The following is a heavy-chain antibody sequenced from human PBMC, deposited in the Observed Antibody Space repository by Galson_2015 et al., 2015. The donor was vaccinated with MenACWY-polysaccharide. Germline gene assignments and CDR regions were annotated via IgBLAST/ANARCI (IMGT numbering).Heavy chain of an antibody. D-gene: IGHD1-14*01. Sequence: SLRLSCAASGLIVSANYMAWFRQPPEKGLEWVSTIYSGGNTYYADSVKGRFAISRDNSKNTLYLQMNSLRADDTAMYYCARHRPRGNGMDVWGQGTTVTVSS. CDR3: ARHRPRGNGMDV. CDR2: IYSGGNT. J-gene: IGHJ6*02. V-gene: IGHV3-53*01. CDR1: GLIVSANY.